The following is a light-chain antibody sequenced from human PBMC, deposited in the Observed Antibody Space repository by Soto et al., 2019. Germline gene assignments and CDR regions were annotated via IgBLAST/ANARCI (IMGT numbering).Light chain of an antibody. CDR3: KQYGSSLS. J-gene: IGKJ1*01. V-gene: IGKV3-20*01. Sequence: EIVLTQSPGTLSFSPGERATLSCRASQSVSSNYLAWYQQKPGQAPRLLIYGASSRATGIPDRFKGSGSGTDFPLIVSRREPEDFAVYYCKQYGSSLSFGQGTKVEIK. CDR1: QSVSSNY. CDR2: GAS.